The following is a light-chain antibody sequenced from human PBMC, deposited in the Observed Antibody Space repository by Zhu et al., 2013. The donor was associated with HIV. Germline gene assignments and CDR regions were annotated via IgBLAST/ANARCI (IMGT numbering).Light chain of an antibody. CDR2: EVS. V-gene: IGLV2-14*01. Sequence: QSALTQPASVSGSPGQSITISCTGTSSDIGGFNYVSWYQHHPGKAPKLMFYEVSNRPSGVSTRFSVSKSGNTASLTISGLQAEDEADYHCSSFTRTTTPYVFGTGTKVTVL. CDR3: SSFTRTTTPYV. J-gene: IGLJ1*01. CDR1: SSDIGGFNY.